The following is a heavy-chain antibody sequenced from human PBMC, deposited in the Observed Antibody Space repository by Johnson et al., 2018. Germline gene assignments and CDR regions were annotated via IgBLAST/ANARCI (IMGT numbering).Heavy chain of an antibody. CDR1: GFTFSSYA. V-gene: IGHV3-23*04. J-gene: IGHJ1*01. CDR2: ISGSGGST. Sequence: EVQLVESGGGLVQPGGSLRLSCAASGFTFSSYAMSWVRQAPGKGLEWVSAISGSGGSTYYADSVKGRFTISRDNSKNTLYLQRNSLRAEDAAVYYCAKVHYDSSGCYRQYFQHWGQGTLVTVSS. CDR3: AKVHYDSSGCYRQYFQH. D-gene: IGHD3-22*01.